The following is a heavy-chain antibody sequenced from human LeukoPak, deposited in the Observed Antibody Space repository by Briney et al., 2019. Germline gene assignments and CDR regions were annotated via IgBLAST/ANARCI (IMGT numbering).Heavy chain of an antibody. CDR2: IYPGDSDT. J-gene: IGHJ4*02. CDR1: GYSFTSYW. D-gene: IGHD1-26*01. CDR3: AKSYSGNYYVLTD. Sequence: GESPKISCKGSGYSFTSYWIGWVRQMPGKGLEWMGVIYPGDSDTKYSPSFQGQVTISADKSISTAYLQWSSLKASDTAIYYCAKSYSGNYYVLTDWGQGTLVTVSS. V-gene: IGHV5-51*01.